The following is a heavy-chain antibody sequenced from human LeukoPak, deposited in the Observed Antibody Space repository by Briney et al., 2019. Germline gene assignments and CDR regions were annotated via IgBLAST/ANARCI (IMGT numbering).Heavy chain of an antibody. CDR2: TYYRSKWYN. J-gene: IGHJ6*03. Sequence: SQTLSLTCAISGDSVSSNSAAWNWIRQSPSRDLEWLGRTYYRSKWYNDYAVSVKSRITINPDTSKNQFSLQLNSVTPEDTAVYYCARDFLDSSGYYSDYYYYMDVWGKGTTVTVSS. CDR1: GDSVSSNSAA. D-gene: IGHD3-22*01. CDR3: ARDFLDSSGYYSDYYYYMDV. V-gene: IGHV6-1*01.